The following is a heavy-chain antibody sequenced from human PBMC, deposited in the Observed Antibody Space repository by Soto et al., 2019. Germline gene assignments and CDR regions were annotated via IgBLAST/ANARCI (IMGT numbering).Heavy chain of an antibody. CDR2: IDPTDSYT. D-gene: IGHD6-6*01. Sequence: LKISCKASGYSFTTYWITWVRQMPGRGLDWMGRIDPTDSYTNYSPSFQGRVAISADKSITTAYLQWSSLTASDTAVYYCARAGPYTTSSSADYWGQGTLVTVSS. J-gene: IGHJ4*01. CDR3: ARAGPYTTSSSADY. V-gene: IGHV5-10-1*01. CDR1: GYSFTTYW.